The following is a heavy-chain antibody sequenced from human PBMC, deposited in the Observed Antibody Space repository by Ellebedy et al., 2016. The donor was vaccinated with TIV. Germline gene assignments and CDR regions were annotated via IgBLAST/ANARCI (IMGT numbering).Heavy chain of an antibody. CDR1: GGSFSGYY. V-gene: IGHV4-34*01. D-gene: IGHD6-13*01. CDR2: INHSGST. CDR3: ARAPMGIAAAGPTLYYYDY. J-gene: IGHJ4*02. Sequence: MPSETLSLTCAVYGGSFSGYYWSWIRQPPGKGVEWIGEINHSGSTNYNPSLKSRVTISLDTSKNQFSLKLSSVTAADPAVYYCARAPMGIAAAGPTLYYYDYWGQGTLVTVSS.